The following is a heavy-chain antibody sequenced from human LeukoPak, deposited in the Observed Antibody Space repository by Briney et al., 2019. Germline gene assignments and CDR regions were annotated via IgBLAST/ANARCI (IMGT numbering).Heavy chain of an antibody. Sequence: RSSETLSLTCAVYGGSFSGYYWSWLPQPPGKGLEWFGEINHSGSTNYNPPLKSRVTISVDTSKNQFSLKLSSVTAADTAVYYCARKEQWLPHDAFDIWGQGTMVTVSS. V-gene: IGHV4-34*01. CDR3: ARKEQWLPHDAFDI. J-gene: IGHJ3*02. CDR1: GGSFSGYY. D-gene: IGHD6-19*01. CDR2: INHSGST.